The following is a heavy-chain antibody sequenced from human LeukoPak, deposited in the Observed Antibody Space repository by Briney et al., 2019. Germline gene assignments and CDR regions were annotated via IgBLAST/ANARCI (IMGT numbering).Heavy chain of an antibody. CDR2: IKQDGSEK. Sequence: GGSLRLSCAASGFTFSGYWMSWVRQAPGKGLEWVANIKQDGSEKYYVDSVKGRFTISRDNAKNSLYLQMNSLRDEDTAVYYCARDLSGASVYWGQGILVTVSS. V-gene: IGHV3-7*01. D-gene: IGHD2-15*01. CDR3: ARDLSGASVY. CDR1: GFTFSGYW. J-gene: IGHJ4*02.